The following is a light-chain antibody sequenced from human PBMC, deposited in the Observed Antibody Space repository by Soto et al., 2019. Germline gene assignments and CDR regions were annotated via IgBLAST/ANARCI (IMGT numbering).Light chain of an antibody. CDR3: ETWDTNTWV. V-gene: IGLV4-60*02. CDR2: LEASGGY. Sequence: QPVLTQSSSASASLGSSVKLTCTLSSGHSSYIIAWHQQQPGKAPRYLMKLEASGGYDKGSGVPDRFSGSSSGADRYLTISNLQFEDEADYFCETWDTNTWVFGGGTKLTVL. CDR1: SGHSSYI. J-gene: IGLJ3*02.